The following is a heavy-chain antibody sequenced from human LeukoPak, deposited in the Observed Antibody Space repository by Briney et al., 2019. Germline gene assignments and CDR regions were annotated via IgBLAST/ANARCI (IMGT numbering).Heavy chain of an antibody. CDR1: GFTFSSYW. CDR3: AKTKNYYYYYMDV. J-gene: IGHJ6*03. V-gene: IGHV3-7*01. D-gene: IGHD1-1*01. CDR2: IKQDGSEK. Sequence: GGSLRLSCAASGFTFSSYWMSWVRQAPGKGLEWVANIKQDGSEKYYVDSVKGRFTISRDNAKNSLYLQMNSLRAEDTAVYYCAKTKNYYYYYMDVWGKGTTVTVSS.